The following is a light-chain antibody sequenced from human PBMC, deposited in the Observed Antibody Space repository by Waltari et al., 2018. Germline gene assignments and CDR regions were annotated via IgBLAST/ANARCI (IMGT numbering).Light chain of an antibody. J-gene: IGKJ4*01. CDR1: QSVLYSSNNKKY. V-gene: IGKV4-1*01. CDR2: WAS. CDR3: QQYYSTPLT. Sequence: DIVMTQSPDSLAVSLGERATINCKSSQSVLYSSNNKKYLAWYQQKPGRPPKPRSYWASTRESGVPDRFGGSGSGTDFTLTISSLQAEDVAVYYCQQYYSTPLTFGGGTKVEIK.